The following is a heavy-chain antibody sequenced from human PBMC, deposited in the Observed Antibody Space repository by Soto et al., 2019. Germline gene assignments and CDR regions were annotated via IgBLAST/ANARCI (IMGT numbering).Heavy chain of an antibody. CDR3: ARIRRGLRYFDWLSRGVGYYYYGMDV. J-gene: IGHJ6*02. CDR1: GYTFTSYY. V-gene: IGHV1-46*01. Sequence: QVQLVQSGAEVKKPGASVKVSCKASGYTFTSYYMHWVRQAPGQGLEWMGIINPSGGSTSYAQKFQGSVTMTRDTSTSTVYMELSSLRSEDTAVYYCARIRRGLRYFDWLSRGVGYYYYGMDVWGQGTTVTVSS. CDR2: INPSGGST. D-gene: IGHD3-9*01.